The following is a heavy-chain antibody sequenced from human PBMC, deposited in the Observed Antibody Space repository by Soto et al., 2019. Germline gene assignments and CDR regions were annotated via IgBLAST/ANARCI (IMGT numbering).Heavy chain of an antibody. D-gene: IGHD5-18*01. CDR2: IVPLFGTP. Sequence: QVQLLQSGAEVKKPGSSVQVSCKTSGGAFKTFAFSWVRQAPGQGLEWLGGIVPLFGTPNYEARSQGRLSITADESTNTVHMELNSLHSHDSTVYYWATDGLQTSMALEVWGQGTTITVSS. J-gene: IGHJ6*02. V-gene: IGHV1-69*01. CDR1: GGAFKTFA. CDR3: ATDGLQTSMALEV.